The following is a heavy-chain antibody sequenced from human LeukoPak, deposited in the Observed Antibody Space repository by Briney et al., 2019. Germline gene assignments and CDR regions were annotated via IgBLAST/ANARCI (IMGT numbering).Heavy chain of an antibody. V-gene: IGHV3-53*01. CDR2: IYRDGST. CDR1: GFIVGNNY. Sequence: KPGGSLRLSCAASGFIVGNNYMSWVRQAPGKGLEWVSVIYRDGSTYYADSVEGRFTTSRDNSKNTLFLQTNSLRAEDTAVYYCAREGVGVTGRNLGFEYWGQGTLVTVSS. J-gene: IGHJ4*02. D-gene: IGHD1-26*01. CDR3: AREGVGVTGRNLGFEY.